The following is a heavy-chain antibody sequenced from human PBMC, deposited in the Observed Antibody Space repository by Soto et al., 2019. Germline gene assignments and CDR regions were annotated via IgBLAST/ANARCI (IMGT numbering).Heavy chain of an antibody. CDR2: IKQDGSEK. Sequence: EVQLVESGGGLVQPGGSLRLSCAASGFTFSSYWMSWVRQAPGKGLEWVANIKQDGSEKYYVDSVKGRFTISRDNAKNSLYLQMNSLRAEDTAVYYCARDGGGGGWLLFDYWGQGTLVTVSS. D-gene: IGHD6-19*01. CDR1: GFTFSSYW. V-gene: IGHV3-7*03. J-gene: IGHJ4*02. CDR3: ARDGGGGGWLLFDY.